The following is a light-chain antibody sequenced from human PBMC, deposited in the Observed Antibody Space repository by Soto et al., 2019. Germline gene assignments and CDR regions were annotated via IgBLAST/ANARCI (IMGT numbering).Light chain of an antibody. CDR2: KSS. V-gene: IGKV1-5*03. CDR3: QQYATYRT. J-gene: IGKJ1*01. Sequence: DIQMTQSPSTLSASVGDRVTITCRASQRIANWLAWYQQKPGTAPTLLIYKSSTVHAGVPTRCSSSGAATEFTPTISGLQPDDFATYYCQQYATYRTFGQGTKVDIK. CDR1: QRIANW.